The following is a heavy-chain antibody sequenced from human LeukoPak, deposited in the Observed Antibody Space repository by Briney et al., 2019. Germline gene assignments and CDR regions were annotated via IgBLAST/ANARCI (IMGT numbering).Heavy chain of an antibody. CDR1: GYAFTSYG. J-gene: IGHJ4*02. CDR2: ISTYNDNT. V-gene: IGHV1-18*01. Sequence: ASVKVSCKASGYAFTSYGISWARQAPGQGLEWMAWISTYNDNTNYAQKLQGRVTMTTDTSTSTAYMELRSLRSDDTAVYYCARGLLGVRSPGGYSSSWYFDYWGQGTLVTVSS. CDR3: ARGLLGVRSPGGYSSSWYFDY. D-gene: IGHD6-13*01.